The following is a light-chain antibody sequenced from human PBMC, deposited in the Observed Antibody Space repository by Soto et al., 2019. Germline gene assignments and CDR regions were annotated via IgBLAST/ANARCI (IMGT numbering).Light chain of an antibody. CDR3: QQGNNSPWT. J-gene: IGKJ1*01. CDR1: QSVSSH. V-gene: IGKV3-15*01. CDR2: GAS. Sequence: EIVMTQSPATLSVSPGESATLSCRASQSVSSHLVWYQQKPGQAPRTLIYGASTRDTGVPARFSGSGSGTEFTLTISRLQSGDFSVYYCQQGNNSPWTFGQGTKVDIK.